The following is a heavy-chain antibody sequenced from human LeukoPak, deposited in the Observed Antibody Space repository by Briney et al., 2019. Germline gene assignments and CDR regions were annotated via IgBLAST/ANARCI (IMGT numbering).Heavy chain of an antibody. J-gene: IGHJ4*02. Sequence: PSQTLSLTCTVSGGSISSGDYYWRWLRQLPGKGLEWIGYIYYSGSTYYNPSLKSRFTISVDTSKNQFSLKLSSVTAADTAVYYCARYDSSGYYPDYWGQGTLVTVSS. CDR2: IYYSGST. V-gene: IGHV4-30-4*01. CDR1: GGSISSGDYY. CDR3: ARYDSSGYYPDY. D-gene: IGHD3-22*01.